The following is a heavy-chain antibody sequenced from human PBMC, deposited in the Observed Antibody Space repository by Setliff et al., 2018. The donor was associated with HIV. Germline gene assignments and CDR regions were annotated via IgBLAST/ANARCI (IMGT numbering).Heavy chain of an antibody. CDR3: ARVPVPGANWFDP. Sequence: SETLSLTCSVSGVSINRTDHYWGWIRQSPGKSLEWIGSVSQSGSTYYNPSLKSRITISVDRSKNLFSLKPISVTAADQGVYYCARVPVPGANWFDPWGLGTLVTVSS. V-gene: IGHV4-39*01. J-gene: IGHJ5*02. CDR1: GVSINRTDHY. CDR2: VSQSGST.